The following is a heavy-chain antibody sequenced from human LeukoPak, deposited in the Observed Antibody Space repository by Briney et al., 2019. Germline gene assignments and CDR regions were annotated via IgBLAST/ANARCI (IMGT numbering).Heavy chain of an antibody. CDR1: GASITSFH. V-gene: IGHV4-4*07. J-gene: IGHJ4*02. CDR3: ARKDGDY. CDR2: IYSSGST. Sequence: SETLSLTCTVSGASITSFHWTWIRQPAGKGLEWIGLIYSSGSTIYNPSPQSRVAMSVDMTRNQLSLKLSSVTAADTAIYCARKDGDYWGQGTLVTVSS. D-gene: IGHD6-6*01.